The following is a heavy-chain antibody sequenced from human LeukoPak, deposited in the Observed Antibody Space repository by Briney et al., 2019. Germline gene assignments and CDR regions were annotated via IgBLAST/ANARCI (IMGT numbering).Heavy chain of an antibody. Sequence: PGGSLRLSCAASGFTFSSYGMHWVRQAPGKGLEWVAVISYDGSNKYCADSVKGRFTISRDNSKNTLYLQMNSLRAEDTAVYYCAKADDYWGQGTLVTVSS. J-gene: IGHJ4*02. CDR2: ISYDGSNK. V-gene: IGHV3-30*18. CDR1: GFTFSSYG. CDR3: AKADDY.